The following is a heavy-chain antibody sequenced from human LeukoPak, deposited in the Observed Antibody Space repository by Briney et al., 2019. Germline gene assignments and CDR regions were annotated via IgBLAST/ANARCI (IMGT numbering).Heavy chain of an antibody. CDR3: ASAPWEFGVLPDAISLAHAFDI. J-gene: IGHJ3*02. CDR2: IIPIIDKA. V-gene: IGHV1-69*04. D-gene: IGHD2-2*01. Sequence: ASVKVSCKASGYSFSSYAISWVRQAPGQGLEWMGRIIPIIDKANYAQKFQGRVTITADKSTTTAYMELSSLRSEDTAVYYCASAPWEFGVLPDAISLAHAFDIWGQGTMVTVSS. CDR1: GYSFSSYA.